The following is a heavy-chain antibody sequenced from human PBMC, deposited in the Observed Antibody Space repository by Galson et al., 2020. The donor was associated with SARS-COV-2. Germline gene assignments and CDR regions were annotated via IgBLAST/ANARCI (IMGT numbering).Heavy chain of an antibody. J-gene: IGHJ4*02. CDR1: GGSISSGGYQ. CDR3: ARGGWGGDFIDY. CDR2: IFSGGSA. D-gene: IGHD2-21*01. Sequence: SETLSLTCSVSGGSISSGGYQWCWIRQPPGRGLEWIGYIFSGGSAYYNPSLKSRITISVDTSKNHFSLNLNSVTAADTAVYFCARGGWGGDFIDYWGQGALVTVFS. V-gene: IGHV4-30-4*08.